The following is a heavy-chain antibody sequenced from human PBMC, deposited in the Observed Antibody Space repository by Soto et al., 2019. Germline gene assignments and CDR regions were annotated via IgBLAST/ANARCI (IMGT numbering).Heavy chain of an antibody. J-gene: IGHJ4*02. CDR1: GFTFSSCA. D-gene: IGHD3-3*01. CDR3: ARDRRDLRFLEWSYYFDY. Sequence: GGSLRLSCAASGFTFSSCAMHWVRQAPGKGLEWVALISYDGSNKYYADSVKGRFTISRDNSKNTLYLQMNSLRAEDTALYYCARDRRDLRFLEWSYYFDYWGQGTLVTVSS. V-gene: IGHV3-30-3*01. CDR2: ISYDGSNK.